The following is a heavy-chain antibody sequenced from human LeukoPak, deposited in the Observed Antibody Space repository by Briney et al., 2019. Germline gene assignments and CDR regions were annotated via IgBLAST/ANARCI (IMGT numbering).Heavy chain of an antibody. V-gene: IGHV4-34*01. Sequence: PSETLSLTCAVYGGSFSGYYWSWIRQPPGKGLEWIGEISHSGSTNYNPSLKSRVTISVDTSKNQFSLKLSSVTAADTAVYYCASLGVVGSSSKLSRSRSDYWGQGTLVTVSS. J-gene: IGHJ4*02. D-gene: IGHD6-6*01. CDR1: GGSFSGYY. CDR2: ISHSGST. CDR3: ASLGVVGSSSKLSRSRSDY.